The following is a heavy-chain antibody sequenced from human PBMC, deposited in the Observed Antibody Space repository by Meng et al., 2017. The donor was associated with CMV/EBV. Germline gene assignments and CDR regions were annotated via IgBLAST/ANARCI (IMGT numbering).Heavy chain of an antibody. J-gene: IGHJ3*02. V-gene: IGHV3-48*03. D-gene: IGHD7-27*01. CDR2: ISSSGSII. Sequence: GESLKISCAASGFTFSSYEMNWVRQAPGKGLEWVSYISSSGSIIYYADSVKGRFTISRDNAKNSLYLQMNSLRAEDTAVYYCASSGDHDAFDIWGQGTMVTVSS. CDR3: ASSGDHDAFDI. CDR1: GFTFSSYE.